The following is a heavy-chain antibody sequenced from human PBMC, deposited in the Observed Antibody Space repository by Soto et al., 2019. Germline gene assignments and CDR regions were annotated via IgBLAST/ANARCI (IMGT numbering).Heavy chain of an antibody. J-gene: IGHJ6*02. CDR1: GFTFSSYA. Sequence: PGGSLRLSGAAPGFTFSSYAMSWVRQAPGKGLEWVSAISGSGGSTYYADSVKGRFTISRDNSKNTLYLQMNSLRAEDTAVYYCAKDYYYYYYGMDVWGQGTTVTVSS. CDR2: ISGSGGST. V-gene: IGHV3-23*01. CDR3: AKDYYYYYYGMDV.